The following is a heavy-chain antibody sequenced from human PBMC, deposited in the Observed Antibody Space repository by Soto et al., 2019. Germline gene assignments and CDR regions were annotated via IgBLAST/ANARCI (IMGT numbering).Heavy chain of an antibody. D-gene: IGHD4-17*01. CDR2: VSSNGGST. Sequence: GGSLRLSCVASGFTFSSHDMHWVRQAPGKGLEYVSAVSSNGGSTYYANSVKGRFTISRDNSKNTLYLQMGSLRGEDMAVYYCARSGNYGDDMDVWGKGTTVTVSS. V-gene: IGHV3-64*01. CDR1: GFTFSSHD. CDR3: ARSGNYGDDMDV. J-gene: IGHJ6*03.